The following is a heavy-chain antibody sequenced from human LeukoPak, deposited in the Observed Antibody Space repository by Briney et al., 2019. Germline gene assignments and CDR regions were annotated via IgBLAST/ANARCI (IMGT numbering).Heavy chain of an antibody. CDR1: GFTFSSYA. V-gene: IGHV3-23*01. CDR3: AKDAVLLWFGELGSNYYFDY. D-gene: IGHD3-10*01. J-gene: IGHJ4*02. CDR2: ISGSGGST. Sequence: GGSLRLSCAASGFTFSSYAMSWVRKAPGKGLEWVSAISGSGGSTYYADSVKGRFTISRDNSKNTLYLQMNSLRAEDTAVYYCAKDAVLLWFGELGSNYYFDYWGQGTLVTVSS.